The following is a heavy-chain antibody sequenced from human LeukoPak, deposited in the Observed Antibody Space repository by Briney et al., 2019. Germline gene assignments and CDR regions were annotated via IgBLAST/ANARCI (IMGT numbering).Heavy chain of an antibody. CDR3: ARGRGYSYGRGAFDI. D-gene: IGHD5-18*01. CDR1: GGSFSGYY. V-gene: IGHV4-34*01. Sequence: SETLSLTCAVYGGSFSGYYWSWIRQPPGKGLEWIGEINHSGSTNYNPSLKSRVTISVDTSKNQLSLKLSSVTAADTAVYYCARGRGYSYGRGAFDIWGQGTMVTVSS. CDR2: INHSGST. J-gene: IGHJ3*02.